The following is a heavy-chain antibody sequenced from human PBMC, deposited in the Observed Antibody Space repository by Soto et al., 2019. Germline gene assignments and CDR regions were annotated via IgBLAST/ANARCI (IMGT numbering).Heavy chain of an antibody. Sequence: QVQLVQSGAEVKKPGSSVKVSCKASGGTFSSYTITWVRQAPGQGLEWLGRIIPIFGVTNYAQTFQDRVTITADRSTPTAYMELSRLTSEDTAVYYCVRDWESTTQTWGFGDSWGQGTLVTVSS. J-gene: IGHJ4*02. CDR2: IIPIFGVT. CDR3: VRDWESTTQTWGFGDS. V-gene: IGHV1-69*08. CDR1: GGTFSSYT. D-gene: IGHD1-1*01.